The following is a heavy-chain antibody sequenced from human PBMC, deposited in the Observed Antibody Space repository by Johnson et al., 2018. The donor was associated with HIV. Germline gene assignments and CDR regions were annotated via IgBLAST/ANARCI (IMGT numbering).Heavy chain of an antibody. V-gene: IGHV3-43*01. D-gene: IGHD6-13*01. CDR2: ISWDGGST. CDR3: AAAGIDAFDI. Sequence: VQLVESGGGVVRPGGSLRLSCAASGFTFDDYTMHWVRQAPGKGLEWVSLISWDGGSTYYADSVKDRFTIPRDNSKNSLYLQMNSLRTEDTALYYCAAAGIDAFDIWGQGTMVTVSS. J-gene: IGHJ3*02. CDR1: GFTFDDYT.